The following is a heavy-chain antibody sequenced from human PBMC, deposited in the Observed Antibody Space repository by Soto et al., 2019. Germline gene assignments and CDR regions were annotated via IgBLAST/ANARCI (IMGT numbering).Heavy chain of an antibody. J-gene: IGHJ4*02. CDR3: ARDGDCSGGSCYLFDY. CDR1: GFTFSSYW. V-gene: IGHV3-7*01. D-gene: IGHD2-15*01. Sequence: GGSLRLSCAASGFTFSSYWMSWVRQAPGKGLEWVANIKQDGSEKYYVDSVKGRFTISRDNAKNSLYLQMNSLRAEDTAVYYCARDGDCSGGSCYLFDYWGQGTLVTVSS. CDR2: IKQDGSEK.